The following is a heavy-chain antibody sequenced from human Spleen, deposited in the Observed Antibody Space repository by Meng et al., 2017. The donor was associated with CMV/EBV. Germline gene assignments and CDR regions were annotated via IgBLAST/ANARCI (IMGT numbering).Heavy chain of an antibody. V-gene: IGHV3-66*02. J-gene: IGHJ4*02. CDR1: GFTVSSNY. D-gene: IGHD1-26*01. CDR2: IYSGGNT. CDR3: ARGPIGPLDY. Sequence: GGSLRLSCAASGFTVSSNYMTWVRQAPGKGLEWVSVIYSGGNTYYADSVKGRFTISRDNSNNTVYLQMNSLRAEDTAVYYCARGPIGPLDYWGQGTLVTVSS.